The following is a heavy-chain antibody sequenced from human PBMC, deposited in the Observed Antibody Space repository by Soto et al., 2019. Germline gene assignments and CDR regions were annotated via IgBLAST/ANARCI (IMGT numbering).Heavy chain of an antibody. V-gene: IGHV3-13*01. CDR1: GFTFSSYD. Sequence: GGSLRLSCAASGFTFSSYDMHWVRQATGKGLEWVSAIGTAGDTYYPGSVKGRFTISRENAKNSLYLQMNSLRAGDTAVYYCARVSVGDWYPDYWGQGTLVTVSS. J-gene: IGHJ4*02. D-gene: IGHD2-21*02. CDR2: IGTAGDT. CDR3: ARVSVGDWYPDY.